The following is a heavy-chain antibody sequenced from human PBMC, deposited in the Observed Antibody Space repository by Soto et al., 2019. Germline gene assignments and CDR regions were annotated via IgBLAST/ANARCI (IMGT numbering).Heavy chain of an antibody. CDR1: GFTFSNYA. V-gene: IGHV3-23*01. D-gene: IGHD1-26*01. CDR2: ISGSGGRT. J-gene: IGHJ4*02. CDR3: AKDSRNEQGLGALDY. Sequence: EVQLLESGGGLVQPGGSLRLSCAASGFTFSNYAMSWVRQAPGKGLEWVAAISGSGGRTFYADSVKGRFTISRDNSKNTLDLRMNGLRAEDTALYYCAKDSRNEQGLGALDYWGQGTLVTVSS.